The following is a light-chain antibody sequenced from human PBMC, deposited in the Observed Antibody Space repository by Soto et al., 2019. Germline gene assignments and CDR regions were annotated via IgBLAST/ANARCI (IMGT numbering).Light chain of an antibody. Sequence: QSVLTQPPSASGTPGQRVTISCSGSSSNIGSNTVNWYQQLTGTAPKLLIYSNNQRPSGVPDRLAGSKSGTSASLAISGLQCEDEADYYCAAWDDSLNGHVVFGGGTKLTVL. J-gene: IGLJ2*01. CDR3: AAWDDSLNGHVV. CDR1: SSNIGSNT. V-gene: IGLV1-44*01. CDR2: SNN.